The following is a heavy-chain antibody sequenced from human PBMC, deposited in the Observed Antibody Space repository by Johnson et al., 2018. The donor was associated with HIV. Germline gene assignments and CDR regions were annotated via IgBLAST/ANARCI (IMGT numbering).Heavy chain of an antibody. D-gene: IGHD3-22*01. CDR3: ARDGQDRDDAFDV. Sequence: VQLVESGGGVVQPGRSLRLSCAASGFTVSSNYMSWVRQAPGKGLEWVSVIYSGGSTYYADSVKGRFTISRDNSKNTLYLQMNSLRAEDTAVYYCARDGQDRDDAFDVWGQGTMATVSS. V-gene: IGHV3-53*01. CDR1: GFTVSSNY. CDR2: IYSGGST. J-gene: IGHJ3*01.